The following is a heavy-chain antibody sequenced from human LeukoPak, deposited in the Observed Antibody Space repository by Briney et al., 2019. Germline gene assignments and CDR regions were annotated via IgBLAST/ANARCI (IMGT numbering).Heavy chain of an antibody. CDR3: VRDNYGGILDF. D-gene: IGHD2-21*01. CDR1: GFTFTRYT. V-gene: IGHV3-30*04. CDR2: VLYNGCNK. J-gene: IGHJ4*02. Sequence: GGSLTLSCAASGFTFTRYTMHWLRQAPGRGLEWVAIVLYNGCNKYYADCVKGRFTLSRDNYQNALSLQMSTLRADDTAVYYCVRDNYGGILDFWGQGTLVSVSS.